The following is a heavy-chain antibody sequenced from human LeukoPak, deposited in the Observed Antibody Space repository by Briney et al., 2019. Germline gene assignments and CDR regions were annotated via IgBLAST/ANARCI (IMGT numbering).Heavy chain of an antibody. CDR3: ASEGIAVAGYFDY. D-gene: IGHD6-19*01. J-gene: IGHJ4*02. V-gene: IGHV3-30*03. CDR1: EFTFSDYV. Sequence: GGSLRLSCAASEFTFSDYVMHWVRQAPGKGLEWVAVISYDGSNKYYADSVKGRFTISRDNSKNTLYLQMNSLRAEDTAVYYCASEGIAVAGYFDYWGQGTLVTVSS. CDR2: ISYDGSNK.